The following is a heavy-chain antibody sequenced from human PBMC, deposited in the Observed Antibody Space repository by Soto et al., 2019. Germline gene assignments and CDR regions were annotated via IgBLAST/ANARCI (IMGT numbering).Heavy chain of an antibody. CDR3: ATKVERVSWSGLGDFVHYHAMDV. CDR1: GGPFSGYG. CDR2: IIPIFGTT. J-gene: IGHJ6*02. V-gene: IGHV1-69*01. D-gene: IGHD3-16*01. Sequence: VKVSCPVFGGPFSGYGISWGRQAPGPGAGWMGGIIPIFGTTKYAQKFQGRVTISANESTSTGHMEMTGLRSEDTAVYYCATKVERVSWSGLGDFVHYHAMDVWGQGTTVTVSS.